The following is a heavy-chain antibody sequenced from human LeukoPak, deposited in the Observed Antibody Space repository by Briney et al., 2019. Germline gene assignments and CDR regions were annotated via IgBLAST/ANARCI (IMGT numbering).Heavy chain of an antibody. CDR2: IYYSGST. CDR1: GGSISSGDYY. D-gene: IGHD5-18*01. CDR3: ARAPVDTAMAIADY. V-gene: IGHV4-30-4*01. Sequence: NPSETLSLTCTVSGGSISSGDYYWSWIRQPPGKGLEWIGYIYYSGSTYYNPSLKSRVTISVDTSKNQFSPKLSSVTAADTAVYYCARAPVDTAMAIADYWGQGTLVTVSS. J-gene: IGHJ4*02.